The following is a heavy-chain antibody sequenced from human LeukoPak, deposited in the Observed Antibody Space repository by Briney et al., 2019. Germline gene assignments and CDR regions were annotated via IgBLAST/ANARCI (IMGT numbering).Heavy chain of an antibody. D-gene: IGHD1-26*01. J-gene: IGHJ6*03. CDR1: GGSFSGCY. CDR2: INHSGST. CDR3: ARGAAVGATWYYMDV. V-gene: IGHV4-34*01. Sequence: SETLSLTCAVYGGSFSGCYWSWIRQPPGKGLEWIGEINHSGSTNYNPSLKSRVTISVDTSKNQFSLKLSSVTAADTAVYYCARGAAVGATWYYMDVWGKGTTVTVSS.